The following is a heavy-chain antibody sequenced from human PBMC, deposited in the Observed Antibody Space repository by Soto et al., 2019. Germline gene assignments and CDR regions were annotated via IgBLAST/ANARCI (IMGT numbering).Heavy chain of an antibody. CDR1: GGSISSCDYY. J-gene: IGHJ4*02. CDR3: ASNSYGCTFYDY. Sequence: TLSLTCTVSGGSISSCDYYWCWIRQPPGKGLEWIGYIYYSGSTYYNPSLKSRVTISVDTSKNQFSLKLSSVTAADTAVYYCASNSYGCTFYDYWGQGTLVTVSS. CDR2: IYYSGST. V-gene: IGHV4-30-4*01. D-gene: IGHD5-18*01.